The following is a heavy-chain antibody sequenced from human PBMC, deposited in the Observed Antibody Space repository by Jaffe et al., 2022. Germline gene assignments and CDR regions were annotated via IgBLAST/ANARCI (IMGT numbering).Heavy chain of an antibody. CDR1: GYSISSGYY. CDR3: ARVGGTRTRITMIVVVPYYFDY. V-gene: IGHV4-38-2*01. CDR2: IYHSGST. J-gene: IGHJ4*02. Sequence: QVQLQESGPGLVKPSETLSLTCAVSGYSISSGYYWGWIRQPPGKGLEWIGSIYHSGSTYYNPSLKSRVTISVDTSKNQFSLKLSSVTAADTAVYYCARVGGTRTRITMIVVVPYYFDYWGQGTLVTVSS. D-gene: IGHD3-22*01.